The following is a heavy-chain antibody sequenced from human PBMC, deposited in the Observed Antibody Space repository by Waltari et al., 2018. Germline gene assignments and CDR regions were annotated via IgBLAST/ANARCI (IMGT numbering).Heavy chain of an antibody. CDR2: VDPEDGET. Sequence: EVHLLQSGAEVKKPGATVKIPCKFPGYTFTDYYIHWVQRAPGKGLEWMGLVDPEDGETIYAEKFQGRVTITADTSTDTAYMELSSLRSEDTAVYYCVKMVRGVIHNAGVDYWGQGTLVTVSS. CDR3: VKMVRGVIHNAGVDY. D-gene: IGHD3-10*01. J-gene: IGHJ4*02. CDR1: GYTFTDYY. V-gene: IGHV1-69-2*01.